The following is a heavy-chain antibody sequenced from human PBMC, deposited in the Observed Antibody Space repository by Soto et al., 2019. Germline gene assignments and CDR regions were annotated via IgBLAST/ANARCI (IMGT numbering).Heavy chain of an antibody. CDR2: ITGNKGLI. CDR1: GFSLSKLA. CDR3: TKDRAPDGLYPFDF. V-gene: IGHV3-23*01. D-gene: IGHD2-8*01. J-gene: IGHJ4*02. Sequence: VQLLESGGGLVQPGGSLGFSFAAPGFSLSKLARNWVRRPPGGGMEWVAVITGNKGLIKYADSVKGRFTISRDNSQNVLYLQMSSLRAEDTAMYYCTKDRAPDGLYPFDFWGQGTLVTVSS.